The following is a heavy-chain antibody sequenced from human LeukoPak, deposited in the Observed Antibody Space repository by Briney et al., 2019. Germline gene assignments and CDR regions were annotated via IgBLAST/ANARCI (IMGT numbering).Heavy chain of an antibody. CDR2: SSPMFSTG. V-gene: IGHV1-69*05. Sequence: SVKVSCKASGGTFTTDVFSWVRQAPGQRLEWMGRSSPMFSTGNHAQKFEGRVTITTDESTRTAYMALSTVRSEDTAVYYCAKNDYGDYGGYDAFATWGQGTMVTVSS. J-gene: IGHJ3*02. CDR3: AKNDYGDYGGYDAFAT. D-gene: IGHD4-17*01. CDR1: GGTFTTDV.